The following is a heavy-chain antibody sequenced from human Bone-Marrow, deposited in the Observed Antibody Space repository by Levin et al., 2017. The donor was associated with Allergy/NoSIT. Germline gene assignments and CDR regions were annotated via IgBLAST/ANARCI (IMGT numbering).Heavy chain of an antibody. V-gene: IGHV3-15*01. CDR2: IKSKTDGGTT. D-gene: IGHD2-2*01. CDR1: GFTFSNAW. Sequence: GGSLRLSCAASGFTFSNAWMSWVRQAPGKGLEWVGRIKSKTDGGTTDYAAPVKGRFTISRDDSKNTLYLQMNSLKTEDTAVYYCTTDLFILDVVVPAAYLTGYYYGMDVWGQGTTVTVSS. CDR3: TTDLFILDVVVPAAYLTGYYYGMDV. J-gene: IGHJ6*02.